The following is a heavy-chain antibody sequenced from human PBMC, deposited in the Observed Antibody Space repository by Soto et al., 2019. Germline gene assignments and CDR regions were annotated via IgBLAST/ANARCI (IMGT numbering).Heavy chain of an antibody. D-gene: IGHD1-1*01. Sequence: EVQLVESGGGLVQPGGSLRLSCAASGFTINNYNMNWVRQAPGKGLEWVAFINNTGSPKYYADSVRGRFTISRDNAKSSLYLQMNSLRDEDTAVYYCAAETTFRCHWGQGTLVTVSS. CDR3: AAETTFRCH. CDR1: GFTINNYN. V-gene: IGHV3-48*02. CDR2: INNTGSPK. J-gene: IGHJ4*02.